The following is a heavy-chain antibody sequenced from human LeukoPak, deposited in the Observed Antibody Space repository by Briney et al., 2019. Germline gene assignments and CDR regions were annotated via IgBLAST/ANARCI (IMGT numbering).Heavy chain of an antibody. CDR3: AHLRGVASTPFDY. V-gene: IGHV2-5*02. CDR2: MYWDDDK. D-gene: IGHD2-15*01. Sequence: SGPTLVNPTQPLTLTSTLSGFSLSTSGVGVGWIRQPPLKTLEWPDLMYWDDDKRHSPSLKSRLTITKDTYKNQVVLTMTNMDSVDTATYYCAHLRGVASTPFDYWGQGTLVTVSS. J-gene: IGHJ4*02. CDR1: GFSLSTSGVG.